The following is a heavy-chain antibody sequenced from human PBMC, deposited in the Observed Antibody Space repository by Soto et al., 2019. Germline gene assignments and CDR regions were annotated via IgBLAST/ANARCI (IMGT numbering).Heavy chain of an antibody. CDR3: ASRYGDAFDM. Sequence: QVQLQESGPGLVKPSETLSLTCTVSGGSISSYYWSWIRQPPGKGLEWIGYIYYSESTNYNPSLKSRVKLSVDTSKNQFSLKLSSVTAADTAVYYCASRYGDAFDMWGQGTMVTVSS. CDR2: IYYSEST. V-gene: IGHV4-59*01. CDR1: GGSISSYY. J-gene: IGHJ3*02. D-gene: IGHD4-17*01.